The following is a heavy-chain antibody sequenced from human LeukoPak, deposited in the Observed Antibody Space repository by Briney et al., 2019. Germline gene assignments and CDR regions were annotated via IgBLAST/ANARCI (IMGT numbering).Heavy chain of an antibody. D-gene: IGHD1-26*01. V-gene: IGHV5-51*01. CDR3: VRRHIVGAISDFDY. Sequence: GESLKISCKGSGYSFTSYWIGWVRQMPGEGLEWMGSIYPGDSDIRYSPSFRGQVTISADKSITTAYLQWSSLKASDTAIYYCVRRHIVGAISDFDYWGQGTQVTVSS. CDR2: IYPGDSDI. CDR1: GYSFTSYW. J-gene: IGHJ4*02.